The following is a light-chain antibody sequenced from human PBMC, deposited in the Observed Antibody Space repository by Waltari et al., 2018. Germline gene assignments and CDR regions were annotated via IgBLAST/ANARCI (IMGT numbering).Light chain of an antibody. CDR2: QNN. J-gene: IGLJ1*01. Sequence: SYALTQPPSVSVSPGQTANITCSGDKLGNKDVCWFQPKPGQSPLLVIFQNNRRPSGSPERFSSSNTGTTATLTISGTQVMDDADFYCQAWDSSTAVFGSGTKVTVL. V-gene: IGLV3-1*01. CDR1: KLGNKD. CDR3: QAWDSSTAV.